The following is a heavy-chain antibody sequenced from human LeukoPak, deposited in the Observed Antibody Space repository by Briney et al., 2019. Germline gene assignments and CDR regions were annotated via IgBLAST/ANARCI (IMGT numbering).Heavy chain of an antibody. CDR2: FDPEDGET. V-gene: IGHV1-24*01. CDR3: AIHQQLASFDY. Sequence: ASMKDSCKVSGYTLTELSMHWVRQAPGKGLEWMGGFDPEDGETIYAQKFQGRVAMTEDTSTDTAYMELSSLRSEDTAVYYCAIHQQLASFDYWGQGTLVTVSS. D-gene: IGHD6-13*01. J-gene: IGHJ4*02. CDR1: GYTLTELS.